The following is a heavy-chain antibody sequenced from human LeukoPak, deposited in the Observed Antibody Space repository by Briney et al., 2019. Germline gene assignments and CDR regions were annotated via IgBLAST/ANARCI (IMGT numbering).Heavy chain of an antibody. J-gene: IGHJ6*02. D-gene: IGHD5-12*01. V-gene: IGHV3-74*01. CDR2: INSDGSST. CDR3: ARISDSGYYYYYGMDV. CDR1: GFTFSSYW. Sequence: GGSLRLSCAASGFTFSSYWMHWVRQAPGKGLVWVSRINSDGSSTSYAESVKGRFTISRDNAKNTLYLQMNSLRAEDTAVYYCARISDSGYYYYYGMDVWGQGTTVTVSS.